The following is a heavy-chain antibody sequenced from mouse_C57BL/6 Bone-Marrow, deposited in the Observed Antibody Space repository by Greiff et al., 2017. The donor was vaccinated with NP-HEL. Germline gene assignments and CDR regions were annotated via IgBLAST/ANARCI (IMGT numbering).Heavy chain of an antibody. CDR2: IDPSDSYT. V-gene: IGHV1-50*01. J-gene: IGHJ3*01. D-gene: IGHD3-3*01. Sequence: QVQLQQPGAELVKPGASVKLSCKASGYTFTSYWMQWVKQRPGQGLEWIGEIDPSDSYTNYNQKFKGKATLTVDTSSSTAYMQLSSLTSEDSAVYYCARGGGPWFAYWGKGTLVTVSA. CDR3: ARGGGPWFAY. CDR1: GYTFTSYW.